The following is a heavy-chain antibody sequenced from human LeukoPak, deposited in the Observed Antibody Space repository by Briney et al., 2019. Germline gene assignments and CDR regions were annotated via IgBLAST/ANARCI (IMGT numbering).Heavy chain of an antibody. CDR2: IISISYI. CDR3: ARAGGGCSGGSCYSGEENDAFDM. V-gene: IGHV3-21*01. D-gene: IGHD2-15*01. Sequence: PAGSLRLSCAASGFTFSSYSMSCVRQPPAEVLQWVSSIISISYITYADSLKGRFTTSRDNAKNSLYLQMNRLRAEDTAVYYCARAGGGCSGGSCYSGEENDAFDMWGEGTMVTVSS. J-gene: IGHJ3*02. CDR1: GFTFSSYS.